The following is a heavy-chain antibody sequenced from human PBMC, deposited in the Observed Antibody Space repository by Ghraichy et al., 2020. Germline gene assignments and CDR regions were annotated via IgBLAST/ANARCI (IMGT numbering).Heavy chain of an antibody. CDR1: GGSSSSSTYR. Sequence: SETLSLTCTVSGGSSSSSTYRWGWIRQPPGKGLEWLGSINYSGSTDYNPSLKSRVTISVDTSKNQFSLTLSSVTAADTAVYYFARPQRGVRHDAFDIWGQGTMVPVSS. CDR3: ARPQRGVRHDAFDI. D-gene: IGHD2-2*01. V-gene: IGHV4-39*01. J-gene: IGHJ3*02. CDR2: INYSGST.